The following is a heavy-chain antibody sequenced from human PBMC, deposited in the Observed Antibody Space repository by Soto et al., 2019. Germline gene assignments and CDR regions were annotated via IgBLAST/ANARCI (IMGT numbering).Heavy chain of an antibody. CDR2: IYYSGST. CDR3: AGASSKYTLFDY. Sequence: SETLSLTCTVSGGSISSSSYYWGWIRQPPGKGLEGIGSIYYSGSTYYNPSLKSRVTISVGTSKHQFSLKLSSVTAADTAVYYCAGASSKYTLFDYWGQGTLVTVSS. J-gene: IGHJ4*02. V-gene: IGHV4-39*01. CDR1: GGSISSSSYY. D-gene: IGHD4-4*01.